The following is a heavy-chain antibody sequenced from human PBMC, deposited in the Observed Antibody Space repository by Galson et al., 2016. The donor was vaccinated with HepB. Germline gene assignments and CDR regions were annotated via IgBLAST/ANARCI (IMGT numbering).Heavy chain of an antibody. CDR2: INWDGTTT. CDR3: ATRAGSCSGDTCYSPFDS. V-gene: IGHV3-43*01. D-gene: IGHD2-15*01. J-gene: IGHJ4*02. CDR1: GFAFDDYS. Sequence: SLRLSCAASGFAFDDYSMHWVRQAPGRGLEWVSLINWDGTTTHYVDSVKGRFAISRDDSKSTVYLQMSSLGADDTAVYYCATRAGSCSGDTCYSPFDSWGPGTLVTVSS.